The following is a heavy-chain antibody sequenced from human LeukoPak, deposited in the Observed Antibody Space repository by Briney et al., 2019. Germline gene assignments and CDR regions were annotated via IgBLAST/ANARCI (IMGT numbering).Heavy chain of an antibody. D-gene: IGHD4-17*01. J-gene: IGHJ4*02. Sequence: KVSXKAXGYTFTGYYMHWVRQAPGQGLEGMGWINPNSGGTNYAQKFQGRVTMTRDTSISTAYMELSRLRSDDTAVYYCARDIDYGDYLFDYWGQGTLVTVSS. V-gene: IGHV1-2*02. CDR3: ARDIDYGDYLFDY. CDR2: INPNSGGT. CDR1: GYTFTGYY.